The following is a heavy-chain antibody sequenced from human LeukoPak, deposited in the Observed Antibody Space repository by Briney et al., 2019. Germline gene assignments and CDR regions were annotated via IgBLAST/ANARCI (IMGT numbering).Heavy chain of an antibody. Sequence: ASVKVSCKASGYTFTSYDINWVRQATVHKLECMGWMNPNSGNTGYAQKFQGRVTMTRNTSISTAYMELSSLRSEDTAVYYCARVGSYYYYYGMDVWGQGTTVTVSS. D-gene: IGHD1-26*01. CDR2: MNPNSGNT. CDR3: ARVGSYYYYYGMDV. J-gene: IGHJ6*02. V-gene: IGHV1-8*01. CDR1: GYTFTSYD.